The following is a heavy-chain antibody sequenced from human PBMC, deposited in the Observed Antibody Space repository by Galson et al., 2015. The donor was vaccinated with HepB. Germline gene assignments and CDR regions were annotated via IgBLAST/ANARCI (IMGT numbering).Heavy chain of an antibody. CDR3: ARAMYSSGWYVVIH. D-gene: IGHD6-19*01. J-gene: IGHJ4*02. CDR2: ISSSSSYT. V-gene: IGHV3-11*06. Sequence: SLRLSCAASGFTFSDYYMSWIRQAPGKGLEWVSYISSSSSYTNYADSVKGRFTLSRDNAKNSLYLQMNSLRAEDTAVYYCARAMYSSGWYVVIHWGQGTLVTVSS. CDR1: GFTFSDYY.